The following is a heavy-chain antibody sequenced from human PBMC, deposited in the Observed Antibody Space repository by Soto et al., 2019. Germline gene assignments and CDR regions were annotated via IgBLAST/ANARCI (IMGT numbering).Heavy chain of an antibody. V-gene: IGHV6-1*01. CDR3: ARGEQYSGRIFDY. D-gene: IGHD1-26*01. CDR2: TYYRSKWYY. J-gene: IGHJ4*01. CDR1: GNSVSSNSAG. Sequence: SQTLSLTCAITGNSVSSNSAGWSWVRQSPSRGLEWLGRTYYRSKWYYEYAVSVRGRITINPDTSKNQYSLQLNSVTPEDTAVYFCARGEQYSGRIFDYWGQGTLVTVSS.